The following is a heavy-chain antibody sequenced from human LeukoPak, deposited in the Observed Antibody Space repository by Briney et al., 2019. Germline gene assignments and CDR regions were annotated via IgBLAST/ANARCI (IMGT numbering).Heavy chain of an antibody. CDR2: IKQDGSEK. V-gene: IGHV3-7*03. Sequence: GGSLRLSCAASGFTFSSYWMSWVRQAPGKGLEWVANIKQDGSEKYYVDSVKGRFTISRDNAKNSLHLQMNSLRAEDTAVYYCAVSYGSGSSDYWGQGTLVIVSS. CDR1: GFTFSSYW. J-gene: IGHJ4*02. D-gene: IGHD3-10*01. CDR3: AVSYGSGSSDY.